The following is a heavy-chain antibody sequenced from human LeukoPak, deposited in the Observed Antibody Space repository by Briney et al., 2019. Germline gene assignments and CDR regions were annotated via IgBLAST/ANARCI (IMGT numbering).Heavy chain of an antibody. CDR3: ARDRQQWLVRGAFDI. Sequence: PSETLSLTCTVSGGSISSYYWSWIRQPAGRGLEWIGYIYYSGSTNYNPSLKSRVTISVDTSKNQFSLKLSSVTAADTAVYYCARDRQQWLVRGAFDIWGQGTMVTVSS. D-gene: IGHD6-19*01. CDR1: GGSISSYY. J-gene: IGHJ3*02. V-gene: IGHV4-59*01. CDR2: IYYSGST.